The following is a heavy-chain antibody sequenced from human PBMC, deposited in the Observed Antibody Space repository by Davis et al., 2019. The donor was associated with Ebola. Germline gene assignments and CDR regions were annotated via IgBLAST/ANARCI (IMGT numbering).Heavy chain of an antibody. V-gene: IGHV4-61*08. D-gene: IGHD1-1*01. CDR1: GASISSSGYY. Sequence: PSETLSLTCSVSGASISSSGYYWTWIRQPPGKGLEWIGYFYYSGNANYSPSLEGRVTISGDASKNQFSLNLSSVTAADTAVYYCARNGPVPNWYYFDIWGQGTPVDVSS. CDR2: FYYSGNA. J-gene: IGHJ4*02. CDR3: ARNGPVPNWYYFDI.